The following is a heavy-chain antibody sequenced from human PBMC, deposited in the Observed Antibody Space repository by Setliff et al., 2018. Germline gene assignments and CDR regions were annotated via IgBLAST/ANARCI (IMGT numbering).Heavy chain of an antibody. CDR2: INPSGGYA. Sequence: ASVKVSCKASGYTFTTYYMHWVRQAPGQGLEWMGIINPSGGYANYAQKFQGRDTMTRDTSTSTVYMELSSLRSEDTSVYYCARAPLESGYNYGQGHYFDYWGQGTLVTVSS. D-gene: IGHD5-18*01. CDR3: ARAPLESGYNYGQGHYFDY. V-gene: IGHV1-46*01. J-gene: IGHJ4*02. CDR1: GYTFTTYY.